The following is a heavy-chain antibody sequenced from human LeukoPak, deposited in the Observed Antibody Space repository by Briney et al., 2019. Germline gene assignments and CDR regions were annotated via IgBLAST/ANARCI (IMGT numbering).Heavy chain of an antibody. CDR3: ANEYSKGDI. CDR2: ISGSGGNT. Sequence: GGSLRLSCAASGFTFSRYAMSWVRQAPGKGLEWVSAISGSGGNTYYADSVKGRFTISRDNSKNTLYLQMNSLRAEDAAVYYCANEYSKGDIWGQGTMVTVSS. CDR1: GFTFSRYA. V-gene: IGHV3-23*01. J-gene: IGHJ3*02. D-gene: IGHD4-11*01.